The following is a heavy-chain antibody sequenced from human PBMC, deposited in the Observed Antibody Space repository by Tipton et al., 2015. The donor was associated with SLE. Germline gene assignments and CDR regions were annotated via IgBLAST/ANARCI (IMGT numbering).Heavy chain of an antibody. CDR1: KFTFSTYG. CDR3: AKDRWAVSAQYYFDY. D-gene: IGHD4-23*01. V-gene: IGHV3-21*01. Sequence: SLRLSCAASKFTFSTYGMNWVRQAPGKGLEWVSSIGTSGDYKYYVDSVKGRFTVSRDNAENSLYLQMDSLTAEDTAVYYCAKDRWAVSAQYYFDYWGQGTLVTVSS. CDR2: IGTSGDYK. J-gene: IGHJ4*02.